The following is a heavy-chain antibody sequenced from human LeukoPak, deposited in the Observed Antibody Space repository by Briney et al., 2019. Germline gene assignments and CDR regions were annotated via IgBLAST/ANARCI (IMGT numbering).Heavy chain of an antibody. CDR1: GGSISSGDYY. D-gene: IGHD6-19*01. Sequence: SQTLSLTCTVSGGSISSGDYYWSWIRQPPGKGLEWIGYIYYSGSTYYNPSLKSRVTISVDTSKNQFSLKLSSVTAADTAVYYCARDYSSGWPTIYYFDYWGQGTLVTVSS. CDR2: IYYSGST. V-gene: IGHV4-30-4*08. CDR3: ARDYSSGWPTIYYFDY. J-gene: IGHJ4*02.